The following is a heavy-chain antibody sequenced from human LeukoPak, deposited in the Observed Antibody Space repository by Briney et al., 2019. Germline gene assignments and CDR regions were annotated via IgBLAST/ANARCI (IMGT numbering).Heavy chain of an antibody. CDR3: ATHDEGSYFET. Sequence: SETLSLTCTVSGGSVRSSRPYWGWIRQSPGKGLEWIGSVYYVGNAYYRPSLLSRATISIDTSKTHISLRLTSVTATDTGIYYCATHDEGSYFETWGQGALVTVSP. CDR1: GGSVRSSRPY. J-gene: IGHJ5*02. D-gene: IGHD3-10*01. V-gene: IGHV4-39*02. CDR2: VYYVGNA.